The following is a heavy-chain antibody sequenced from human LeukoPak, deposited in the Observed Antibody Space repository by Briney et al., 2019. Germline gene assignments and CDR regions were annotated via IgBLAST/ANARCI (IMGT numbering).Heavy chain of an antibody. CDR1: GFSFSGHW. V-gene: IGHV3-23*01. CDR3: ASAAGTYYYYGMDV. D-gene: IGHD6-13*01. Sequence: PGGSLRLSCIASGFSFSGHWMHWARQLPGKGLEWVSAISGSGGSTYYADSVKGRFTISRDNSKNTLYLQMNSLRAEDTAVYYCASAAGTYYYYGMDVWGQGTTVTVSS. J-gene: IGHJ6*02. CDR2: ISGSGGST.